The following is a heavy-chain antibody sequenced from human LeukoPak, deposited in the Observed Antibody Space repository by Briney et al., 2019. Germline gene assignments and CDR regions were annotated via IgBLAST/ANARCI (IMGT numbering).Heavy chain of an antibody. Sequence: GSLRLPCAASGFTFSSYAMSWVRQAPGMGLEWIAYIYYSGNTDYNPSLKSRVTISVDTSKNQLSLKLTSVTAADTAVYYCARYSYPPPGVFDIWGQGTMVTVSS. D-gene: IGHD4-11*01. CDR2: IYYSGNT. J-gene: IGHJ3*02. CDR3: ARYSYPPPGVFDI. V-gene: IGHV4-59*08. CDR1: GFTFSSYA.